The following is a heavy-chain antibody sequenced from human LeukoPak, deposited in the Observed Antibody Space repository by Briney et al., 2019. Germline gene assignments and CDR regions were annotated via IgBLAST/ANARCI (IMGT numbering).Heavy chain of an antibody. CDR1: GFTFSTYW. Sequence: GGSLRLSXAASGFTFSTYWMRWVRQAPGKGLEWVANIKQDGSEKYYLDSVKGRFTISRDNAKNSLYLQMNSLRAEDTAVYFCTREAAAGIDYWGQGTLVTVSS. CDR2: IKQDGSEK. J-gene: IGHJ4*02. D-gene: IGHD6-13*01. V-gene: IGHV3-7*01. CDR3: TREAAAGIDY.